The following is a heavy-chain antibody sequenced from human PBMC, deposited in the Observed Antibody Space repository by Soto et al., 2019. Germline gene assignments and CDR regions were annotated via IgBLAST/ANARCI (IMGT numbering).Heavy chain of an antibody. D-gene: IGHD3-22*01. CDR1: GGTLSSYA. J-gene: IGHJ4*02. V-gene: IGHV1-69*01. CDR3: ARADYYDSSGYYWGSRGPDY. CDR2: IIPIFGTA. Sequence: QVQLVQSGAEVKKPGSSVKVSCKASGGTLSSYAISWVRQAPGQGLEWMGGIIPIFGTANYAQKFQGRVTITADESTSTAYMELSRLRSEDTAVYYCARADYYDSSGYYWGSRGPDYWGQVTLVTVSS.